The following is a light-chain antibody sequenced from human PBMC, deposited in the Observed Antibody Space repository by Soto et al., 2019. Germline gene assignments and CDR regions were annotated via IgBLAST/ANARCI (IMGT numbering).Light chain of an antibody. Sequence: IVLTQSPAILALSPGDRATLSCRASQSVSSSYLAWYQQKPGQTPRLLIYDASNRATGIPARFSDSGSATDFTLTISSLEPEDFAVYYCQHRMNWPLTFGQGTRLEIK. CDR3: QHRMNWPLT. CDR2: DAS. CDR1: QSVSSSY. J-gene: IGKJ5*01. V-gene: IGKV3D-20*02.